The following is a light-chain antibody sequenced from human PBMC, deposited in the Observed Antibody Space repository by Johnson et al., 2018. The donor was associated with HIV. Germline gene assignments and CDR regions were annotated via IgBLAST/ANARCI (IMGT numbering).Light chain of an antibody. V-gene: IGLV1-51*01. Sequence: QPVLTQPPSVSAAPGQKVTISCSGSSSNIGNNYVSWYQQLPGTAPKLLIYDNNKRPSGIPDRFSGSKSGTSATLGITGLQTGDEADYYCGTWDSSLSAGYVFGTGTQVTVL. J-gene: IGLJ1*01. CDR2: DNN. CDR1: SSNIGNNY. CDR3: GTWDSSLSAGYV.